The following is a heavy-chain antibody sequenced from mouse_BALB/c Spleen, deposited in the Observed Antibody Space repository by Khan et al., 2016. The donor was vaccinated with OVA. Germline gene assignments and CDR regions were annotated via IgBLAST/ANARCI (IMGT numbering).Heavy chain of an antibody. CDR1: GYSFTSYYA. CDR2: ISYSGNT. Sequence: EVQLVESGPGLVKPSQSLSLTCTVTGYSFTSYYAWNWIRQFPGNKLEWMGFISYSGNTKYNPSLKSRFSITRDTSKNQFFLQVNSVTTDDTATYYCGRVYGGDFDYWGQGTSLTVSS. D-gene: IGHD1-1*01. CDR3: GRVYGGDFDY. V-gene: IGHV3-2*02. J-gene: IGHJ2*02.